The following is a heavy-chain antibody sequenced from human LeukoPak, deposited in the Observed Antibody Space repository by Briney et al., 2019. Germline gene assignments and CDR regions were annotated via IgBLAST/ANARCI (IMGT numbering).Heavy chain of an antibody. CDR2: ISLTGET. Sequence: PSETLSLTCGVSGGSISSTNWWSSVRQPPGQGLEWIGEISLTGETNYNPSLNGRVTMSLDGSRNQLSLTLTSVTAADTAIYYCSRESGAFSPFGYWGQGTLVIVPP. CDR1: GGSISSTNW. V-gene: IGHV4-4*02. CDR3: SRESGAFSPFGY. J-gene: IGHJ4*02. D-gene: IGHD1-26*01.